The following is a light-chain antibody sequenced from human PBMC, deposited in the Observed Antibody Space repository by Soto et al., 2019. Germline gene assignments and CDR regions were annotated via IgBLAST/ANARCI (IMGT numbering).Light chain of an antibody. CDR1: QGINNY. V-gene: IGKV1-9*01. Sequence: IQLTQSPSSLSASVGDRVTITCRASQGINNYLGWYQQKPGKVPKLLIYAASTLLSGVPLRFSGSGSVTDFTLTISSLQPEDFATYYSQQLDSYPLTFGGGTKVEIK. CDR2: AAS. CDR3: QQLDSYPLT. J-gene: IGKJ4*01.